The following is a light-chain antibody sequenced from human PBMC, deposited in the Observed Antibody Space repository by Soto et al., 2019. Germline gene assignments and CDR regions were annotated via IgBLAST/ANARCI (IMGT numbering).Light chain of an antibody. CDR2: QAS. CDR3: HQRQSWPRT. J-gene: IGKJ1*01. CDR1: HCINTR. V-gene: IGKV3-11*01. Sequence: EIVLTQSPATLSSFPGDRVTLSCRASHCINTRLAWYQHRPGQSPRLLIYQASLRAAGIPARFSASGSGTDFTLTISDVQPEDFALYYCHQRQSWPRTFGQGTKVDIK.